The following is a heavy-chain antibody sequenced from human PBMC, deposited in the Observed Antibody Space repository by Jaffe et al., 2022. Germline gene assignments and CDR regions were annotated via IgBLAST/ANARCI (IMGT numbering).Heavy chain of an antibody. J-gene: IGHJ4*02. CDR2: IQHDGNLR. D-gene: IGHD4-4*01. Sequence: QVQLVESGGGLVRPGGSLRLSCATSGFILSDFGIHWFRQAPGKGLEWVAYIQHDGNLREYLPSVWGRFTVSRDNSKNMIYLHMSSLKPEDTATYFCGKDYDYSSDQWGRGALVTVSA. CDR1: GFILSDFG. V-gene: IGHV3-30*02. CDR3: GKDYDYSSDQ.